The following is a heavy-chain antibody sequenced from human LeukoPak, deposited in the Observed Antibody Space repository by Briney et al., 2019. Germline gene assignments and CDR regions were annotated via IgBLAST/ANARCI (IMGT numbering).Heavy chain of an antibody. J-gene: IGHJ5*02. D-gene: IGHD6-13*01. V-gene: IGHV1-18*01. CDR2: ISAYNGNT. CDR1: GYTFTSYG. CDR3: ARTKQQLVPSWFDP. Sequence: ASVKVSCKASGYTFTSYGISWVRQAPGQGLEWMGWISAYNGNTNYAQKLQGRVTMTTDTSTSTAYMELRSLRSEDTAVYYCARTKQQLVPSWFDPWGQGSLVTVSS.